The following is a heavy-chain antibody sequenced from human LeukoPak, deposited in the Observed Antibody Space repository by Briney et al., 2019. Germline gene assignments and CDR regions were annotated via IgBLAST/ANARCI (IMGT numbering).Heavy chain of an antibody. CDR2: TYYSWSI. V-gene: IGHV4-31*03. CDR1: GGSISSGCYY. J-gene: IGHJ4*02. Sequence: PSQTLSLTCTVSGGSISSGCYYWSWIRQHPGKGREWSGYTYYSWSIYYNPYINSRVTISVDTSKNQFSLKLSSVTAAATAVYYCAGWAQYYFDYWGQGTLVTVSS. CDR3: AGWAQYYFDY.